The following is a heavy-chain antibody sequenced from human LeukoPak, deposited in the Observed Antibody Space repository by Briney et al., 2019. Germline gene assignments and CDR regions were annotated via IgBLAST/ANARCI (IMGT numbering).Heavy chain of an antibody. V-gene: IGHV3-66*01. J-gene: IGHJ4*02. CDR1: GLTVNSNY. Sequence: GGSLRLSCAASGLTVNSNYMSWVRPAPGKGLEWVSVIYRGGNTDYADSVKGRFTISRDNSKNTLYLQMNSLRAEDTAVYYCASSSSTVTRLDYWGQGTLVAVSS. D-gene: IGHD4-17*01. CDR3: ASSSSTVTRLDY. CDR2: IYRGGNT.